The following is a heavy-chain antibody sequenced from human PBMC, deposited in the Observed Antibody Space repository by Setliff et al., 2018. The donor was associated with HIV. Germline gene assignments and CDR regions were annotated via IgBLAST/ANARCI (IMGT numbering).Heavy chain of an antibody. CDR1: GYTFTDYY. V-gene: IGHV1-24*01. J-gene: IGHJ4*02. D-gene: IGHD5-12*01. Sequence: GASVKVSCKASGYTFTDYYMHWVKQAPGKGLEWMAYFDPQDGETVYAQKFQGRVTMTEDTSTDTAYMELSGLRSEDTAVYYCAIDGAGGWLRPMPDYWGQGTLVTVSS. CDR2: FDPQDGET. CDR3: AIDGAGGWLRPMPDY.